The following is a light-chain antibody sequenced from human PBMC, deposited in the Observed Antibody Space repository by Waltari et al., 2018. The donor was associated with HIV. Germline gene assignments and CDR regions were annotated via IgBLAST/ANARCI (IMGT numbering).Light chain of an antibody. V-gene: IGKV2-28*01. CDR1: QSLLHSNGFQY. Sequence: DIVMTQSPLSLPVTPGEPASISCRSSQSLLHSNGFQYLDWYLQKPGQSPQLLIYLGSNRASGVPDRFSGSGSGTDFTLTISRVEAEDVGVYYCMQALQTPWTFGQGTKVEIK. CDR2: LGS. J-gene: IGKJ1*01. CDR3: MQALQTPWT.